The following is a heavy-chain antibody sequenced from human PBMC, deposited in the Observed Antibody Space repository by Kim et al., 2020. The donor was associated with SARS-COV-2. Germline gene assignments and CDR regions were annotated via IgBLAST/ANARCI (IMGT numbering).Heavy chain of an antibody. CDR3: ARGSLIAAAGTTWFDP. Sequence: SLKSRVTISVDTSKNQFSLKLSSVTAADTAVYYCARGSLIAAAGTTWFDPWGQGTLVTVSS. D-gene: IGHD6-13*01. V-gene: IGHV4-59*09. J-gene: IGHJ5*02.